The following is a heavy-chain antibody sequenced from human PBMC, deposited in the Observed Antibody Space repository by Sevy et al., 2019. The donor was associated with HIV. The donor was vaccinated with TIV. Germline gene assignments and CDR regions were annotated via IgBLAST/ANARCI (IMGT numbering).Heavy chain of an antibody. CDR2: IIPSLGTV. V-gene: IGHV1-69*13. D-gene: IGHD6-19*01. CDR3: ARGGGNGWYYFDY. J-gene: IGHJ4*02. Sequence: ASVKVSCKASGGTFSCYGMSWVRQAPGQGLEWMGGIIPSLGTVNYAQKFQGRVTITADESTKTAYMELSSLRSEDTAVYYCARGGGNGWYYFDYWGQEPLVTVSS. CDR1: GGTFSCYG.